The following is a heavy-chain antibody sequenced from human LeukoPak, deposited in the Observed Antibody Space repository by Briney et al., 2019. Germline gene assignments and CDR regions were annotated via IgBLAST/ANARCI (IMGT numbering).Heavy chain of an antibody. V-gene: IGHV3-48*04. CDR2: ISSSGSTI. D-gene: IGHD4-17*01. CDR1: GFTFSSYS. CDR3: ARDRAHDYDDYGVLNY. Sequence: PGGSLRLSCAASGFTFSSYSMNWVRQAPGKGLEWVSYISSSGSTIYYADSVKGRFTISRDNAKNSLYLQMNSLRAEDTAVYYCARDRAHDYDDYGVLNYWGQGTLVTVSS. J-gene: IGHJ4*02.